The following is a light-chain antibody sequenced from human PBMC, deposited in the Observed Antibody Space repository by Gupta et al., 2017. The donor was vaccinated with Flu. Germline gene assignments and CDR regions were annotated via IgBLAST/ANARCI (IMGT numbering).Light chain of an antibody. CDR3: QYYGSSLYT. CDR2: GTS. CDR1: QSLNNNF. J-gene: IGKJ2*01. Sequence: LVLTQSPGTLSLSPGERATLSCRASQSLNNNFLAWYQQKPGQTPRLLIYGTSSRATGIPYRFSGSGSGTDFTLTISGLEPEDFAVYFCQYYGSSLYTFGQGTKLEI. V-gene: IGKV3-20*01.